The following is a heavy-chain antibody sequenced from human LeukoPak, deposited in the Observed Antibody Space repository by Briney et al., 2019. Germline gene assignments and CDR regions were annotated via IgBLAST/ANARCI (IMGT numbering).Heavy chain of an antibody. CDR1: GFTFSSYS. Sequence: PGGSLRLSCAASGFTFSSYSMNWVRQAPGKGLEWVSSISSSSSYIKYADSVKGRFTISRDNAKNSLYLQMNSLRAEDTAVYYCARDRLLGGSYWFDAFDIWGQGTMVTVSS. D-gene: IGHD1-26*01. CDR3: ARDRLLGGSYWFDAFDI. J-gene: IGHJ3*02. CDR2: ISSSSSYI. V-gene: IGHV3-21*01.